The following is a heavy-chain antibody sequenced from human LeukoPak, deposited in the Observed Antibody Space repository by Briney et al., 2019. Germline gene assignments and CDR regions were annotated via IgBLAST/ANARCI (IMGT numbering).Heavy chain of an antibody. J-gene: IGHJ5*02. CDR1: GYTFTSYG. D-gene: IGHD3-10*01. CDR3: ATADYYGSGSYYKTVPVWFDP. CDR2: ISAYNGNT. Sequence: ASVKVSCKASGYTFTSYGISWVRQAPGQGLEWMGWISAYNGNTNYAQKLQGRVTMTEDTSTDTAYMELSSLRSEDTAVYYCATADYYGSGSYYKTVPVWFDPWGQGTLVTVSS. V-gene: IGHV1-18*01.